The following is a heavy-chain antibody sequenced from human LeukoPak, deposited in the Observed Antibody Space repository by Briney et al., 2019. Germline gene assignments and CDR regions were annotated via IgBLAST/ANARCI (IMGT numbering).Heavy chain of an antibody. D-gene: IGHD1-26*01. Sequence: SETLSLTCTVSGGSISSSPYYWSWIRQPPGTGLEWIGYIYYSGSTNYNPSLKSRVTISVDTSKNQFSLKLSSVTAADTAVYYCARDLGSTDYWGQGTLVTVSS. CDR1: GGSISSSPYY. J-gene: IGHJ4*02. CDR2: IYYSGST. CDR3: ARDLGSTDY. V-gene: IGHV4-61*01.